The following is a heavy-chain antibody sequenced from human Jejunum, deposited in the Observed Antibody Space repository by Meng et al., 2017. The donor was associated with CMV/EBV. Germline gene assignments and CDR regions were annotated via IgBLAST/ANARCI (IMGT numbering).Heavy chain of an antibody. D-gene: IGHD5-18*01. Sequence: RGSIRAYYWTWVRQPPGKGLEWIGYIYYTGNTNYNPSLKSRVTISLDTSKKQFSLNLSSVTAADTAVYYCAGGYTYGYMPIGFDYWGQGKLVTVSS. J-gene: IGHJ4*02. CDR2: IYYTGNT. CDR3: AGGYTYGYMPIGFDY. CDR1: RGSIRAYY. V-gene: IGHV4-59*01.